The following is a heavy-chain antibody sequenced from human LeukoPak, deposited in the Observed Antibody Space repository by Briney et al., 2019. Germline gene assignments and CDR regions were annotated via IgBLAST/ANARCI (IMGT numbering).Heavy chain of an antibody. CDR2: IYTSGST. D-gene: IGHD3-10*01. CDR1: GYSISGGYY. CDR3: ARDYYGSGRGAFDI. Sequence: SETLSLTCTVSGYSISGGYYWSWIRQPAGKGLEWIGRIYTSGSTNYNPSLKSRVTISVDTSKNQFSLKLSSVTAADTAVYYCARDYYGSGRGAFDIWGQGTMVTVSS. V-gene: IGHV4-61*02. J-gene: IGHJ3*02.